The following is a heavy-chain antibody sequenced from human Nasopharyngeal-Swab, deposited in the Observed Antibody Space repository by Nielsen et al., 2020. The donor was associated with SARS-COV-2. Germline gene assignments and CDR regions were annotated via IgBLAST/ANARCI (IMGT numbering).Heavy chain of an antibody. V-gene: IGHV4-39*07. J-gene: IGHJ6*03. CDR2: IYYSGST. CDR3: ARVYYDSSGYYYYYYYYMDV. Sequence: SETLSLTCTVSGGSISSSSYYWGWTRQPPGMGLEWIGSIYYSGSTYYNPSLKSRVTISVDTSKNQFSLKLSSVTAADTAVYYCARVYYDSSGYYYYYYYYMDVWGKGTTVTVSS. CDR1: GGSISSSSYY. D-gene: IGHD3-22*01.